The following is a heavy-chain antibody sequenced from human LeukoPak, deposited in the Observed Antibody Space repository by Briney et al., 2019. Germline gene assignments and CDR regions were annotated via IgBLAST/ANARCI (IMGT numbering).Heavy chain of an antibody. CDR3: ARDQGSGWYLYYYYYMDV. CDR2: IYYSGST. D-gene: IGHD6-19*01. Sequence: PSGTLSLTCAVSGSSISSSNWWSWVRPPPGKGLEWIGSIYYSGSTYYNPSLKSRVTISVDTSKNQFSLKLSSVTAADTAVYYCARDQGSGWYLYYYYYMDVWGKGTTVTVSS. J-gene: IGHJ6*03. V-gene: IGHV4-4*02. CDR1: GSSISSSNW.